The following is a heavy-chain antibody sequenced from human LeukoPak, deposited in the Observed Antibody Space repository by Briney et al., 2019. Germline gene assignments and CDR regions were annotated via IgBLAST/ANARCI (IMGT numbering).Heavy chain of an antibody. Sequence: ASVKDSCKASGYTFTGYFLHWVRPAPGRGGGWVGWINPDSGGTNYAQKFQGWVTMTRNTYISTAYMELSRLRSDDTAVYYCTTSSAYYYGWGRYRGAFDIWGQGTMVTVSS. CDR3: TTSSAYYYGWGRYRGAFDI. J-gene: IGHJ3*02. V-gene: IGHV1-2*04. CDR1: GYTFTGYF. CDR2: INPDSGGT. D-gene: IGHD3-10*01.